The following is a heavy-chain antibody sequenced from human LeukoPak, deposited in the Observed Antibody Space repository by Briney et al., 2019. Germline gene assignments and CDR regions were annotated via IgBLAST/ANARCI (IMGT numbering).Heavy chain of an antibody. V-gene: IGHV3-21*01. J-gene: IGHJ4*02. CDR1: GFTFSRHS. D-gene: IGHD1-26*01. Sequence: GGSLRLSCAASGFTFSRHSINWVRQAPGKGLEWVSSISSSSSYIYYANSVKGRFTISRDNAKKSLYLQMNSLRVEDTGVYYCASWGEGALDNWGQGTLVTVSS. CDR2: ISSSSSYI. CDR3: ASWGEGALDN.